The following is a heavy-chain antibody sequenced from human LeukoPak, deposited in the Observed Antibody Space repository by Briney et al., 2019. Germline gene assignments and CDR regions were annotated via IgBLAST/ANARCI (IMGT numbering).Heavy chain of an antibody. V-gene: IGHV3-23*01. CDR3: ATRNYYDSRGYYYYYFDF. D-gene: IGHD3-22*01. CDR2: ISSSGDAT. J-gene: IGHJ4*02. CDR1: GFTFSSHA. Sequence: PGGSLRLSCAVSGFTFSSHAMSWVRQAPGKGLEWLSGISSSGDATSHADSVRGRFSTSRDNSRNTLYLQINSLRVEDTAAYYCATRNYYDSRGYYYYYFDFWGQGTLVTVSS.